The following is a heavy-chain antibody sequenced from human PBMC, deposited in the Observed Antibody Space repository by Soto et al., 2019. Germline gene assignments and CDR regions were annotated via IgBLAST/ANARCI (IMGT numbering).Heavy chain of an antibody. Sequence: SVKVSCKASGYTFTSYAKHWVRQAPVQRLEWMGWINAGNGNTKYSQKFQGRVTITRDTSASTAYMELSSLRSEDTAVYYCARSPTIFGVVTTLVFGSVFDYWGQGTLVTVSS. V-gene: IGHV1-3*01. CDR1: GYTFTSYA. D-gene: IGHD3-3*01. CDR3: ARSPTIFGVVTTLVFGSVFDY. J-gene: IGHJ4*02. CDR2: INAGNGNT.